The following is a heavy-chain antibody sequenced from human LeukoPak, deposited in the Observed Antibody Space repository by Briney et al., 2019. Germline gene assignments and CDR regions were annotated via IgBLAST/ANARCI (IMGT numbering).Heavy chain of an antibody. CDR2: IYTNGDT. Sequence: PSETLSLTCTVSVGSFSRVGYFWSWIRQPAGKGLEWIGRIYTNGDTNYNPSLKSRVTMSVDTSTNQFSLKLSSVTAADTAVYYCARERRDDYVSFDYWGQGTLVSVSS. J-gene: IGHJ4*02. D-gene: IGHD4-17*01. CDR1: VGSFSRVGYF. CDR3: ARERRDDYVSFDY. V-gene: IGHV4-61*02.